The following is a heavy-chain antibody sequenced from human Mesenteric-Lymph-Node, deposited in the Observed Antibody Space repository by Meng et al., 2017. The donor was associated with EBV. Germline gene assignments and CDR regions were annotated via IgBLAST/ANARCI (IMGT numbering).Heavy chain of an antibody. CDR2: INLSGST. CDR1: GGSSSGSY. Sequence: WGQGLGRASTSRSLTCAVYGGSSSGSYWSWIRQPPGKGLGWIGEINLSGSTNYNPSLLSLVTISLDTSTHPFSLQLLSVTAPAPAVSSCARGDPMVHGGFYYCGQGTLVPVSS. J-gene: IGHJ4*02. D-gene: IGHD3-10*01. V-gene: IGHV4-34*01. CDR3: ARGDPMVHGGFYY.